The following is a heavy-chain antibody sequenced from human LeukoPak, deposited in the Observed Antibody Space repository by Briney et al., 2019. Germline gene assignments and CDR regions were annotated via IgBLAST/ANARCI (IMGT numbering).Heavy chain of an antibody. Sequence: TGGSLRLSCAASGFTFSSYGMHWVRQAPGKGLEWVAFIGYDGSNKYYADSVKGRFTISRDNSKNTLYLQMNSLRAEDTAVYYCAKDLGATVTIFGVVMDYWGQGTLVTVSS. J-gene: IGHJ4*02. D-gene: IGHD3-3*01. CDR1: GFTFSSYG. V-gene: IGHV3-30*02. CDR3: AKDLGATVTIFGVVMDY. CDR2: IGYDGSNK.